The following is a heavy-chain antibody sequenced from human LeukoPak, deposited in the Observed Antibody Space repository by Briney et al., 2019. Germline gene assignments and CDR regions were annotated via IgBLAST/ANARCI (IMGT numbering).Heavy chain of an antibody. V-gene: IGHV4-59*01. CDR2: IYYSGST. CDR1: GGSISSYY. CDR3: ARVIGYCTNGVCYKGGAFDI. J-gene: IGHJ3*02. D-gene: IGHD2-8*01. Sequence: SETLSLTCTVSGGSISSYYWSWIRQPPGKGLEWIGYIYYSGSTNYNPSLKSRVTISVDMSKNQFSLKLSSVTAADTAVYYCARVIGYCTNGVCYKGGAFDIWGQGTMVTVSS.